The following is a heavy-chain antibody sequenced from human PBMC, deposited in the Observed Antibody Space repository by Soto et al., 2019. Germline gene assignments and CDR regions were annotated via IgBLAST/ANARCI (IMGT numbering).Heavy chain of an antibody. V-gene: IGHV3-66*01. CDR1: GFDVSTNP. J-gene: IGHJ6*02. CDR3: VRNYGAV. CDR2: IYSGGAT. Sequence: EVQLVESGGGLVQPGGSLRLSCAVSGFDVSTNPMTWVRQAPGKGLEWVSIIYSGGATDYAASVKGRLTISRDNSENTLHLQMNSLRGEDTAKYYCVRNYGAVWGQGTTVIVSS. D-gene: IGHD3-16*01.